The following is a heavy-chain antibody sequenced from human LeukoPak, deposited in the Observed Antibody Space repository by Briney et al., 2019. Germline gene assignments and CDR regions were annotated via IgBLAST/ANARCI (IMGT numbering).Heavy chain of an antibody. V-gene: IGHV3-23*01. CDR1: GFTFSSYA. D-gene: IGHD6-19*01. J-gene: IGHJ3*02. CDR2: ISGSDGST. CDR3: AKDRGAVAGHDAFDI. Sequence: GGSLRLPCAASGFTFSSYAMSWVRQAPGKGLEWVSAISGSDGSTYYADSVKGRFTISRDNSKNTLYLQMNSLRAEDTAIYYCAKDRGAVAGHDAFDIWGQGTMVTVSS.